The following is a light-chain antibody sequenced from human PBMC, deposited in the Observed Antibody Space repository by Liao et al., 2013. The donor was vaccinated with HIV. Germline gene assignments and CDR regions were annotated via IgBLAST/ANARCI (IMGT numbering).Light chain of an antibody. CDR2: YDT. Sequence: SYELTQPPSVSVAPGKTATIPCGGTNIGSKGVHWYQQKPGQAPVVVIFYDTDRPSVIPERFSGSNSGNTATLTISETQPMDEADYFCQAWDSSADVVFGGGTKLTVL. J-gene: IGLJ2*01. CDR1: NIGSKG. CDR3: QAWDSSADVV. V-gene: IGLV3-21*01.